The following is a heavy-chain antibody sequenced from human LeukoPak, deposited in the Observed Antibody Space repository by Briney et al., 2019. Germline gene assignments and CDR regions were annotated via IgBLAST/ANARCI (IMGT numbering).Heavy chain of an antibody. Sequence: GGSLRLSCAASGFTFDDYGMSWVRQAPGKGLEWVSGINWNGGSTGYADSVKGRFTISRDNAKNSLYLQMNSLRAEDTAIYYCAKVFRVGATLGYFDYWGQGTLVTVSS. D-gene: IGHD1-26*01. CDR3: AKVFRVGATLGYFDY. V-gene: IGHV3-20*04. CDR2: INWNGGST. J-gene: IGHJ4*03. CDR1: GFTFDDYG.